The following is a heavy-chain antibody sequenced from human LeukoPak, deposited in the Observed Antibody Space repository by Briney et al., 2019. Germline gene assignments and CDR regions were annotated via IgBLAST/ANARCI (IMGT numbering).Heavy chain of an antibody. D-gene: IGHD3-22*01. CDR2: IIPIFGTA. V-gene: IGHV1-69*13. CDR3: ARDKGYYDSSAPPGTIDP. J-gene: IGHJ5*02. Sequence: ASVKVSCKASGGTFSSYAISWVRQAPGQGLEWMGGIIPIFGTANYAQKFQGRVTITADESTSTAYMELSSLRFEDTAVYYCARDKGYYDSSAPPGTIDPWGQGTLVTVSS. CDR1: GGTFSSYA.